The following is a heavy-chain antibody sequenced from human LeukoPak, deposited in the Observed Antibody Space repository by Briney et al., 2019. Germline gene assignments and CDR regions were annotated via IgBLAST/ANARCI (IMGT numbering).Heavy chain of an antibody. V-gene: IGHV4-59*08. CDR2: IYYSGVT. J-gene: IGHJ6*02. CDR3: ARREGSHYSVDI. D-gene: IGHD2-15*01. Sequence: SETLSLNCTVSGASLNSYYWSWIREVPGTGLEWIGSIYYSGVTNFNPSLKRRIAMSVDRSRNLFSLKLTSVTAADTAVYYCARREGSHYSVDIWGQGTTVTVSS. CDR1: GASLNSYY.